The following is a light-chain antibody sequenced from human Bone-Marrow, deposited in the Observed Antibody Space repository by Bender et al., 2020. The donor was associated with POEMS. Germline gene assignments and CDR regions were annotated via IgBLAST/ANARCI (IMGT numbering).Light chain of an antibody. Sequence: YVVTQPPSVSVAPGQTARITCGEDKIESKSVHWYQQKPGQAPVVVVYDDSDRPSGIPERFSGSGSGTTVTLTISGVQAEDEADYYCQSADRSGSVVLFGGGTKLTVL. J-gene: IGLJ2*01. CDR2: DDS. CDR3: QSADRSGSVVL. CDR1: KIESKS. V-gene: IGLV3-21*02.